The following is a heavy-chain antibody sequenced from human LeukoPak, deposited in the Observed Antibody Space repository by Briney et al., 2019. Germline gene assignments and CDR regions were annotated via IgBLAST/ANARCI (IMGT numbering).Heavy chain of an antibody. CDR3: ARGRSGGDWFDS. J-gene: IGHJ5*01. Sequence: PSETLSLTCTVFGGSISTYYWTWIRQPPGKGLEWIGYNHYTGSTNHNPSLKSRVTMSVDTSMNQFSLKLSSVTAADTAVYYCARGRSGGDWFDSWGQGTLVTVSS. V-gene: IGHV4-59*01. CDR1: GGSISTYY. CDR2: NHYTGST. D-gene: IGHD3-10*01.